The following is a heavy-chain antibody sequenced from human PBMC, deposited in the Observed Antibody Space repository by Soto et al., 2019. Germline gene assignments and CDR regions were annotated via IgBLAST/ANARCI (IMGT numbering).Heavy chain of an antibody. CDR2: SHHGGGT. CDR1: ASSITDASY. J-gene: IGHJ4*02. D-gene: IGHD6-13*01. V-gene: IGHV4-38-2*02. Sequence: PSETLSLTCTVSASSITDASYWGWIRQPPGKGLEWIGASHHGGGTYYNPPLKSRVTISVDPSKNQLSLKLTSVVAADAAVYYCARVLSLGSTWYFDYWGRGTQVTVS. CDR3: ARVLSLGSTWYFDY.